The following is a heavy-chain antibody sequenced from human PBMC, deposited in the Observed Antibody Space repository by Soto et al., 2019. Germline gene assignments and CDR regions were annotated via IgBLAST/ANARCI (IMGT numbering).Heavy chain of an antibody. Sequence: QVQLQESGPRQVSPSGTLSLICNVYGDSIKSNVWWSWVRQRPGKGLEWIGEVFHKGITYYNPSLESRATIFADKSGSHFSLNLTSVTADDTAVYYCARRDYAIDSWGRGTLVTVSS. CDR1: GDSIKSNVW. CDR2: VFHKGIT. CDR3: ARRDYAIDS. J-gene: IGHJ4*02. D-gene: IGHD4-17*01. V-gene: IGHV4-4*02.